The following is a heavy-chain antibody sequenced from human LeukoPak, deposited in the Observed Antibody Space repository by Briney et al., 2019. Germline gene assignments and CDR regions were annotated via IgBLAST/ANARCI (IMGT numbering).Heavy chain of an antibody. CDR1: GFTFSSSA. Sequence: GGSLRLSCAASGFTFSSSAMHWVRQAPGKGLEWVAVISYDGSNTYYADSVKGRFTIARDNSKNTMYLQMNSLRVEDTAMYYCARGYCSSTTCPGDYWGPGTLVTVSS. V-gene: IGHV3-30-3*01. J-gene: IGHJ4*02. CDR2: ISYDGSNT. CDR3: ARGYCSSTTCPGDY. D-gene: IGHD2-2*01.